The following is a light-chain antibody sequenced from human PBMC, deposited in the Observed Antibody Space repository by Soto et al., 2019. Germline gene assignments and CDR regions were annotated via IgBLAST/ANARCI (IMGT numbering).Light chain of an antibody. CDR1: QSVSSN. V-gene: IGKV3-15*01. CDR2: GAS. Sequence: EIVMTQSPGTLSVSPGERATLSCRASQSVSSNLAWYQQKPGQAPRLLIYGASTRATGIPARCSGSGYETEFVFLLCCLQSEEFAVYFCRQFYKWPGTFGQGTRWIS. J-gene: IGKJ1*01. CDR3: RQFYKWPGT.